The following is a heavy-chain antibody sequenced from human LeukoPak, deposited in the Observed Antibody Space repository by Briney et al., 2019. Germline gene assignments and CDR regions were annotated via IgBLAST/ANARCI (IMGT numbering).Heavy chain of an antibody. CDR1: GGSFSGYY. D-gene: IGHD3-10*01. CDR3: ARLGDTDAFDI. V-gene: IGHV4-34*01. J-gene: IGHJ3*02. Sequence: SETLSLTCAVYGGSFSGYYWSWIRQPPGKGLEWIGEINHSGSTNYNPSLKSRVTISVDTSKNQFSLKLSSVTAADTAVYYCARLGDTDAFDIWGQGTTVTVSS. CDR2: INHSGST.